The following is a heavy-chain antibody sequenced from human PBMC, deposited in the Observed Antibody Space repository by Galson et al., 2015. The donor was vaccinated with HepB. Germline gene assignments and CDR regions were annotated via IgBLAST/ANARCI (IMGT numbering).Heavy chain of an antibody. CDR1: GFTFSTYG. D-gene: IGHD3-22*01. J-gene: IGHJ4*02. Sequence: SLRLSCAASGFTFSTYGMHWVRQAPGKGLEWVAVMSYDGSKKYYADSVKGRFTISRDNSKNTLYLQMNSLSAEDTAVYYCAKDYYYDSSGYEPLDYWGQGTLVTVSS. CDR3: AKDYYYDSSGYEPLDY. CDR2: MSYDGSKK. V-gene: IGHV3-30*18.